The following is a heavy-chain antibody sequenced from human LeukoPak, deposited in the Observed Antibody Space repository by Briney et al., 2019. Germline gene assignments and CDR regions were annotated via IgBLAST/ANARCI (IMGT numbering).Heavy chain of an antibody. D-gene: IGHD3-10*01. CDR1: GGSISSSNW. J-gene: IGHJ3*02. CDR2: IFYSGST. Sequence: SGTLSLTCAVSGGSISSSNWWSWVRQPPGKALEWIGNIFYSGSTYYSPSLKSRVTISLDTSRNQFSLKLNSVTAADTAVYYCAKSNGYGLIDIWGQGTMVTVSS. CDR3: AKSNGYGLIDI. V-gene: IGHV4-4*02.